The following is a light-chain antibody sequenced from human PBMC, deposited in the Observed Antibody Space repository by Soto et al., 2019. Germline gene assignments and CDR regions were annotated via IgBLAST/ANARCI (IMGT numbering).Light chain of an antibody. Sequence: DIQMTQSPSTLSGSVGDRVTITCRASQSISTYLNWYQQKAGLAPKLLIYAASSLQSGVPSRFSGSGSGTDFTLTISSLQPEDFATYYCQQTYSTPPTFGQGTKVE. CDR1: QSISTY. J-gene: IGKJ1*01. V-gene: IGKV1-39*01. CDR3: QQTYSTPPT. CDR2: AAS.